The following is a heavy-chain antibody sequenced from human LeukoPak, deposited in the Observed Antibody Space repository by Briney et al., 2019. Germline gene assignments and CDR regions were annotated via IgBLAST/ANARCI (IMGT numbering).Heavy chain of an antibody. D-gene: IGHD3-16*01. CDR1: GFTFSSYA. Sequence: PGGSLRLSCAASGFTFSSYAMHWVRQAPGKGLEWVSAISGSGGSTYYADSVKGRFTISRDNSKNTLYLQMNSLRAEDTAVYYCAKVPYPITNYYYYYMDVWGKGTTVTVSS. CDR3: AKVPYPITNYYYYYMDV. V-gene: IGHV3-23*01. CDR2: ISGSGGST. J-gene: IGHJ6*03.